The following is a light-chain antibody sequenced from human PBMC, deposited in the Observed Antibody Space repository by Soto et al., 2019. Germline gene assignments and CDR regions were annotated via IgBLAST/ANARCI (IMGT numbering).Light chain of an antibody. CDR3: QSYDSNDQV. Sequence: NFMLTQPHSVSESPGKTVTISCTRSSGSIASDYVQWYQQRPGSAPSTVTYKDDQRPSGVPDRFSGAIDSSSNSASLTISGLQTEDEADYYCQSYDSNDQVFGGGTKLTVL. V-gene: IGLV6-57*04. CDR2: KDD. CDR1: SGSIASDY. J-gene: IGLJ3*02.